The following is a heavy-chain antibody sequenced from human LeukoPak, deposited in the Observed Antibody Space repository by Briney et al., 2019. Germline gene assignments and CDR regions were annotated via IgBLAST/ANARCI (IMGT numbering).Heavy chain of an antibody. D-gene: IGHD2-15*01. J-gene: IGHJ4*02. CDR3: ARDCSGGSCRNFDY. CDR2: INPSGGST. Sequence: GASVKVSCKASGCTFTTYYIHWVRQAPGQGLEWMGVINPSGGSTTYAQMFQGRVTMTRDTSTSTVYMDLSSLRSEDTAVYYCARDCSGGSCRNFDYWGQGTLVTVSS. V-gene: IGHV1-46*01. CDR1: GCTFTTYY.